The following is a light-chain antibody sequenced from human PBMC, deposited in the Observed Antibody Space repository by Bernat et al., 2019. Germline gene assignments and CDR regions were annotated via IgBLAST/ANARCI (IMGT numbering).Light chain of an antibody. CDR2: SAS. Sequence: EIVMTQSPATLSVSPGERATLSCRASHSISINLAWFQQKPGQTPRLLIYSASTRATGIPARFSGSGSGTEFTLTISSLQSEDLAVYYCYQYHNWPPMSTFGQGTKLEIK. V-gene: IGKV3D-15*01. CDR3: YQYHNWPPMST. CDR1: HSISIN. J-gene: IGKJ2*01.